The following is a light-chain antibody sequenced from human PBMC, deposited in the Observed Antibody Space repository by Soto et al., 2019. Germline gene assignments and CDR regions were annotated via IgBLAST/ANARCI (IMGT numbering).Light chain of an antibody. Sequence: DIQRTPSPSTLSGCLVDRVTTTGRASQTISSWLAWYQQKPGKAPKLLIYKASTLKSGVPSRFSGSGSGTEFTLTISSMKPDDFATYYCQHYNSYPETFGQGTKVDI. J-gene: IGKJ1*01. CDR1: QTISSW. CDR3: QHYNSYPET. CDR2: KAS. V-gene: IGKV1-5*03.